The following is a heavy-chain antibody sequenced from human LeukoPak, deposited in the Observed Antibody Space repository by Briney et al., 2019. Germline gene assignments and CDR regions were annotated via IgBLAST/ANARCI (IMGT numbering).Heavy chain of an antibody. CDR1: GYTFTSNY. CDR2: INPSGGST. J-gene: IGHJ4*02. CDR3: VRVGGNYPIN. D-gene: IGHD1-26*01. Sequence: ASVKVSCKASGYTFTSNYMLWVRQAPGQGLEWMGIINPSGGSTSYAQKFQGRVTMTRDTSTSTVYMELSSLSSEDTAMYYCVRVGGNYPINWGQGSLVTVSA. V-gene: IGHV1-46*01.